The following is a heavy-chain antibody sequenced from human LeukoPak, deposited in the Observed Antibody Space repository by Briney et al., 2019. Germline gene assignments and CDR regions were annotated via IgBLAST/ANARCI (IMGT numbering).Heavy chain of an antibody. Sequence: GGSLRLSCAASGLTFSSYNMNWVRQAPGKGLEWVAVISDDESNKYYADSVKGRFTISRDNSTNTLFLQMNSLRAEDTAVYYCARDPSNSGNYYVLDYWGQGTRVTVSS. CDR3: ARDPSNSGNYYVLDY. J-gene: IGHJ4*02. CDR1: GLTFSSYN. D-gene: IGHD1-26*01. V-gene: IGHV3-30*03. CDR2: ISDDESNK.